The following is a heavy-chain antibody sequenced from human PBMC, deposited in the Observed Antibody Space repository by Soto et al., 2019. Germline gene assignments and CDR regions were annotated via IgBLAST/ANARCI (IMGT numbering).Heavy chain of an antibody. CDR1: GDTFDSYT. CDR3: AWSYGSGSRAFDC. D-gene: IGHD3-10*01. CDR2: IIPMLGMS. V-gene: IGHV1-69*02. Sequence: QVHLVQSGAEVKKPGSSVKVSCKASGDTFDSYTINWVRQAPGQRLEWMGRIIPMLGMSNYALKFQGRVTSTADNSTTTVYMHLSSLRSDDTAVYYCAWSYGSGSRAFDCWGQGTLVTVSA. J-gene: IGHJ4*02.